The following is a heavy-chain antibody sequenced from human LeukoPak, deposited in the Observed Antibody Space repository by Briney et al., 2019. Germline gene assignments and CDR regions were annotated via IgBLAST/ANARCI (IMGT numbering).Heavy chain of an antibody. CDR1: GFTFSSYG. D-gene: IGHD5-24*01. CDR3: AKDVATYNYEGFSDY. V-gene: IGHV3-30*18. J-gene: IGHJ4*02. Sequence: PGRSLRLSCAASGFTFSSYGMHWVRQAPGKGLEWVAVISYDGSNKYYADSVKGRFTISRDNSKNTLYLQMNSLRAEDTAVYYCAKDVATYNYEGFSDYWGQGTLVTVSS. CDR2: ISYDGSNK.